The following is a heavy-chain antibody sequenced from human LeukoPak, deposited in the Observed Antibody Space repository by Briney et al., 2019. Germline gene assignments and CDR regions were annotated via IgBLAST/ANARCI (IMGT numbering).Heavy chain of an antibody. CDR3: ARLVTGTTVINSGWFDP. J-gene: IGHJ5*02. D-gene: IGHD4-23*01. V-gene: IGHV3-30*14. CDR2: FSYNGSSK. Sequence: PGGSLRLACAASGFTFSSYAMHWVRQAPGKGLELMTLFSYNGSSKYYADSVRCRFTISRDNSKNTVYLQMNGLRVEDTAVYYCARLVTGTTVINSGWFDPWGRGTLVTVSS. CDR1: GFTFSSYA.